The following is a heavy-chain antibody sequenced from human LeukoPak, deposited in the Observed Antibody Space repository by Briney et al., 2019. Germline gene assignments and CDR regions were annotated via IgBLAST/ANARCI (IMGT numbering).Heavy chain of an antibody. J-gene: IGHJ4*02. V-gene: IGHV3-9*03. CDR2: ISWNSGSI. D-gene: IGHD6-19*01. CDR1: GFTFSSYS. Sequence: GGSLRLSCAASGFTFSSYSMNWVRQAPGKGLEWVSGISWNSGSIGYADSVKGRFTISRDNAKNSLYLQMNSLRAEDMALYYCAKSVEAVAGFFDYWGQGTLVTVSS. CDR3: AKSVEAVAGFFDY.